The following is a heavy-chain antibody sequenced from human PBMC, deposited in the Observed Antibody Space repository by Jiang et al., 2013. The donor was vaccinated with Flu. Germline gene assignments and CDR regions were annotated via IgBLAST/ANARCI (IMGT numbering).Heavy chain of an antibody. CDR1: AFTFSSYA. J-gene: IGHJ4*02. Sequence: ASAFTFSSYALHWVRQAPGKGLQWVAVISYDGSNKYYADSVKGRFTISRDNSKKMLYLQMNSLRAEDTAMYYCARDPDPLKFTITMVQGAPFHFDSWGQGTLVTVSS. V-gene: IGHV3-30*14. CDR2: ISYDGSNK. D-gene: IGHD3-10*01. CDR3: ARDPDPLKFTITMVQGAPFHFDS.